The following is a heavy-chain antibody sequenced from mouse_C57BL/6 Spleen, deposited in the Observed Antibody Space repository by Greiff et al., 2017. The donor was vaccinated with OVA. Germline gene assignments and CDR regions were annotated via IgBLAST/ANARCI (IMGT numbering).Heavy chain of an antibody. Sequence: VQLVESGAELVRPGSSVKLSCKASGYTFTSYWMHWVKQRPIQGLEWIGNIDPSDSETHYNQKFKDKATLTVDKSSSTAYMQLSSLTSEDSAVYYCARSDYYGSSYYAMDDWGQGTSVTVSS. CDR1: GYTFTSYW. CDR2: IDPSDSET. CDR3: ARSDYYGSSYYAMDD. J-gene: IGHJ4*01. D-gene: IGHD1-1*01. V-gene: IGHV1-52*01.